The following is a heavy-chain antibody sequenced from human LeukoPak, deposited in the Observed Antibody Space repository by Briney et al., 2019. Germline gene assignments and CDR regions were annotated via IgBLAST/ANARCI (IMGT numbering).Heavy chain of an antibody. J-gene: IGHJ4*02. CDR1: GYTFTSYG. CDR2: ISAYNGNT. D-gene: IGHD6-13*01. Sequence: ASVKVSCKASGYTFTSYGISWVRQAPGQGLEWMGWISAYNGNTNYAQKLQGRVTMTTDTSTSTAYMGLRSLRSDDTAVYYCASPSAGGYSSSWYSFDYWGQGTLVTVSS. CDR3: ASPSAGGYSSSWYSFDY. V-gene: IGHV1-18*01.